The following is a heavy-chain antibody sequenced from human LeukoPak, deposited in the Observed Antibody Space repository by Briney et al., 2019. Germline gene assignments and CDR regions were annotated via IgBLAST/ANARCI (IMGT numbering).Heavy chain of an antibody. J-gene: IGHJ6*03. CDR3: ARHPNTYYDFWSGYYYYMDV. D-gene: IGHD3-3*01. CDR2: IYYSGST. V-gene: IGHV4-39*01. CDR1: GGSISSSSYY. Sequence: SETLSLTCTVSGGSISSSSYYWGWIRQPPGKGLEWIGSIYYSGSTYYNPSLKSRVTISVDTSKNQFPLKLSSVTAADTAVYYCARHPNTYYDFWSGYYYYMDVWGKGTTVTVSS.